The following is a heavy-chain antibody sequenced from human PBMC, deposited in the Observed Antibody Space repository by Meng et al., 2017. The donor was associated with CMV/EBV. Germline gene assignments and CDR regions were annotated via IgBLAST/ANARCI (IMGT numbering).Heavy chain of an antibody. V-gene: IGHV3-30-3*01. CDR3: ARAEVGVVLAPGDY. Sequence: QVQSVEVWGGGVRPGRSLRLSCAASGFTLSSYAMHWVRQAPGKGLEWVAVISYDGSNKYYADSVKGRFTISRDNSKNTLYLQMNSLRAEDTAVYYCARAEVGVVLAPGDYWGQGTLVTVSS. J-gene: IGHJ4*02. CDR1: GFTLSSYA. D-gene: IGHD3-3*01. CDR2: ISYDGSNK.